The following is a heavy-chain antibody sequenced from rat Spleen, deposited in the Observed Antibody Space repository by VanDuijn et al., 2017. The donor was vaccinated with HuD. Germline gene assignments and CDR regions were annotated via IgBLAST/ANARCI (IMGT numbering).Heavy chain of an antibody. CDR1: GFNFNDYW. Sequence: EVKLVESGGGLVQPGRSLTLSCAASGFNFNDYWMGWVRQAPGKGLEWVASITNNGGRTYYPDSVKGRFTVSRDNAKSTLYLQMDSLRSEDSATYYCARRHYGYTDYFDYWGQGVMVTVSS. J-gene: IGHJ2*01. D-gene: IGHD1-9*01. V-gene: IGHV5-31*01. CDR2: ITNNGGRT. CDR3: ARRHYGYTDYFDY.